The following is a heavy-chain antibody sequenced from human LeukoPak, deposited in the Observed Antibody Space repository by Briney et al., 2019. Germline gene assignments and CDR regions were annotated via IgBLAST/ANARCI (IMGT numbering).Heavy chain of an antibody. J-gene: IGHJ4*02. Sequence: PGGSLRLSCAGSGFTFSNSWMGWVRQAPGKGLEWVANVQHIGGETYYVDSVKGRFTISRDNAKNSLYLQMNSLRAEDTAVYYCARAMKSVYWGQGTLVTVSS. V-gene: IGHV3-7*01. CDR3: ARAMKSVY. D-gene: IGHD3-22*01. CDR1: GFTFSNSW. CDR2: VQHIGGET.